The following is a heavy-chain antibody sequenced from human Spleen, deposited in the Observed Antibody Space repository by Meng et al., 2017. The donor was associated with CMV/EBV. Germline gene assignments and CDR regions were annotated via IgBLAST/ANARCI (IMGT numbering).Heavy chain of an antibody. CDR1: GFTFSSYA. CDR2: ISGSGGST. Sequence: EVQLVESGGGVVQPGRSLGLSCAASGFTFSSYAMSWVRQAPGKGLEWVSAISGSGGSTYYADSVKGRFTISRDNAKNTLYLQMNSLRAEDTAVYYCARGWQWLVNWGQGTLVTVSS. V-gene: IGHV3-23*04. J-gene: IGHJ4*02. D-gene: IGHD6-19*01. CDR3: ARGWQWLVN.